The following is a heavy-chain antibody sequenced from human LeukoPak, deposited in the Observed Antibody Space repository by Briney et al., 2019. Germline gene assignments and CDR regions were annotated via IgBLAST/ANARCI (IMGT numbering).Heavy chain of an antibody. Sequence: KPWETLSLTCTVSGGSIRRSGYYWGWIRQPPGKGLESIGIIYYSGTTYYNPSLKNGITLSVDTSKNQFSLKLSSVAAADTAVYYCARGSSGGSCYKLWGQGTLVTVSS. CDR3: ARGSSGGSCYKL. CDR1: GGSIRRSGYY. V-gene: IGHV4-39*07. CDR2: IYYSGTT. D-gene: IGHD2-15*01. J-gene: IGHJ4*02.